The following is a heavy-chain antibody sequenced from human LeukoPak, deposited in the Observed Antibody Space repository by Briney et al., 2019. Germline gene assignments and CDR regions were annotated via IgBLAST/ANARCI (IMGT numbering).Heavy chain of an antibody. CDR3: ARRIGGADMFDL. Sequence: GESLKISCEGSGYTFTSYWIAWVRQMPGKGLEWMGIIYPGDSDTRYSPSFQGQVTISADESISTAYLQWSSLTASDTAMYYCARRIGGADMFDLWGRGTLVTVSS. CDR1: GYTFTSYW. CDR2: IYPGDSDT. D-gene: IGHD6-13*01. J-gene: IGHJ4*02. V-gene: IGHV5-51*01.